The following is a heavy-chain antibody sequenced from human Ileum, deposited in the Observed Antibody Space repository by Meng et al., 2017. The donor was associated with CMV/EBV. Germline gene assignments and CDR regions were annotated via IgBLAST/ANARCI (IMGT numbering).Heavy chain of an antibody. CDR2: SSHSRNT. J-gene: IGHJ4*02. CDR1: SGSFSDFF. D-gene: IGHD1-26*01. V-gene: IGHV4-34*01. CDR3: SRGRDFWWEMDY. Sequence: QLHQWGAGLLRPPETMSLPCAVYSGSFSDFFWGCIRQPPGKGLEWIGASSHSRNTKYNPSLKSRVTISVDASKNQFSLNMRSVTAADTAVYYCSRGRDFWWEMDYTGQGTLVTVSS.